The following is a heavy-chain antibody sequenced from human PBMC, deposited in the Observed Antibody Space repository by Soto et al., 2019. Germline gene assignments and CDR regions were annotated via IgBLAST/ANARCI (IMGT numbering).Heavy chain of an antibody. D-gene: IGHD3-10*01. CDR1: GDTFTNFG. Sequence: ASVKVSCKTSGDTFTNFGLSWVRQAPGQGIEWMGWSATYSSNKNYAQKFQGRLTLTTDTSTSTGYMELKSLEYDDTAVYYCARVLRGVFNWFDPWGQGTLVTVSS. J-gene: IGHJ5*02. CDR3: ARVLRGVFNWFDP. CDR2: SATYSSNK. V-gene: IGHV1-18*04.